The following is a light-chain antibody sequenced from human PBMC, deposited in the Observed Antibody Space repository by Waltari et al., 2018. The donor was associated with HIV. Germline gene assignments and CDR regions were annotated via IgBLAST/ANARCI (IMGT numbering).Light chain of an antibody. CDR1: QSLLSTNGNTY. CDR3: MQGLQTPWT. J-gene: IGKJ1*01. V-gene: IGKV2-28*01. Sequence: DIVMTQSPLSLPVTPGESASISCRSSQSLLSTNGNTYFAWYLQKPGQSPQLLISLVSNRACGVPDWVSGSGSGTDFTLTISRVEAEDVGVYYCMQGLQTPWTFGQGTKVEIK. CDR2: LVS.